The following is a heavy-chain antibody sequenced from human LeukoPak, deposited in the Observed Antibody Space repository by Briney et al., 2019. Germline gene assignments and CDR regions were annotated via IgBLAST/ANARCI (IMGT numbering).Heavy chain of an antibody. D-gene: IGHD3-22*01. Sequence: ASVKVSCKTSGCSFTAYFMHWVRLAPGQGLEWMGWIDPNSGGTNYAQKFQGRVTMTRDTSTSTVYMELSSLRSEDTAVYYCARVRESSGYYYVFDYWGQGTLVTVSS. CDR3: ARVRESSGYYYVFDY. CDR2: IDPNSGGT. V-gene: IGHV1-2*02. CDR1: GCSFTAYF. J-gene: IGHJ4*02.